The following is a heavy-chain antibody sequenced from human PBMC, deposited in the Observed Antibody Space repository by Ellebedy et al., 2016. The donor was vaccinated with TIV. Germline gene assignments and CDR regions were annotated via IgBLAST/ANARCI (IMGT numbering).Heavy chain of an antibody. V-gene: IGHV1-2*02. J-gene: IGHJ4*02. CDR2: INPNSCGT. D-gene: IGHD2-2*01. CDR1: GYTFTGYS. CDR3: ARDTSLVKYQLLWDY. Sequence: AASVKVSCKASGYTFTGYSMHWVRQAPGPGLEWMGWINPNSCGTNYAQKFQCRVTMTRYTSISTAYMELSRLRSDDTAVYYCARDTSLVKYQLLWDYWGQGTLVTVSS.